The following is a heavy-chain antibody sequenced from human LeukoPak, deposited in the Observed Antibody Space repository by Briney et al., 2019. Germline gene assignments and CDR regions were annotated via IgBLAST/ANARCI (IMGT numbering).Heavy chain of an antibody. D-gene: IGHD2/OR15-2a*01. Sequence: SETLSLTCAVYGGSFSGYYWSWIRQPPGKGLEWIGEINHSGSTNYNPSLKSRVTISVDTSKNQFSLKLSSVTAADTAVYYCAGGSTFWYFDLWGRGTLVTVSS. V-gene: IGHV4-34*01. CDR2: INHSGST. CDR3: AGGSTFWYFDL. CDR1: GGSFSGYY. J-gene: IGHJ2*01.